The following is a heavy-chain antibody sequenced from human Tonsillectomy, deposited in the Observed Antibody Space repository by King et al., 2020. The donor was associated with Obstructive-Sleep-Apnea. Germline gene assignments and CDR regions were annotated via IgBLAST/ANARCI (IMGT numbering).Heavy chain of an antibody. V-gene: IGHV3-49*03. J-gene: IGHJ2*01. CDR3: TRTKTTNFGYFDL. D-gene: IGHD3-3*01. CDR2: IRSKTYGGTT. Sequence: VQLVESGGGLVQPGRSLRLSCAASGFTFGDYPMTWFRQAPGKGLEWVSFIRSKTYGGTTDHAASVKGRFTISRDDSKSIAYLQMNSLKTEDTAVYYCTRTKTTNFGYFDLWGRGTLVTVSS. CDR1: GFTFGDYP.